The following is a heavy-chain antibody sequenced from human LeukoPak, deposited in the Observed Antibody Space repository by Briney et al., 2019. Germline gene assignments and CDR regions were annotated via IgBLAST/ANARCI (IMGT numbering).Heavy chain of an antibody. CDR2: INHSGST. Sequence: SETLSLTCAVYGESFSGYYWSWIRQPPGKGLEWIGEINHSGSTNYNPSLKSRVTISVDTSKNQFSLKLSSVTAADTAVYYCARYRYCSSTSCYRGASMWFDPWGQGTLVTVSS. J-gene: IGHJ5*02. V-gene: IGHV4-34*01. D-gene: IGHD2-2*01. CDR3: ARYRYCSSTSCYRGASMWFDP. CDR1: GESFSGYY.